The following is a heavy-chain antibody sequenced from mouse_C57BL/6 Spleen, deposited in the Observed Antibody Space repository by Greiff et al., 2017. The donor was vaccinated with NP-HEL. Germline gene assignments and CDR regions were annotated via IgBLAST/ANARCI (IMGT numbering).Heavy chain of an antibody. V-gene: IGHV1-82*01. D-gene: IGHD2-4*01. CDR2: IYPGDGDT. CDR1: GYAFSSSW. Sequence: VKLMESGPELVKPGASVKISCKASGYAFSSSWMNWVKQRPGKGLEWIGRIYPGDGDTNYNGKFKGKATLTADKSSSTAYMQLSSLTSEDSAVYFCARSYDYDDWYFDVWGTGTTVTVSS. CDR3: ARSYDYDDWYFDV. J-gene: IGHJ1*03.